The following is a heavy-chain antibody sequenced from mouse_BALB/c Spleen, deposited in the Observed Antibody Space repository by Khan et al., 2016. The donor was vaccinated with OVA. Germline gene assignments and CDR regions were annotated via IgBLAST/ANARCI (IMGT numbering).Heavy chain of an antibody. CDR1: GYTFTNYG. CDR3: ARLPYFACALDL. V-gene: IGHV9-1*02. J-gene: IGHJ4*01. Sequence: QIQLVQSGPELKKPGETVKISCKASGYTFTNYGMNWVKQSPGKAFKWMGWINTYTGEPTYADDFKGRFAFSLETSASTAYLQINDLKNEDRATYVGARLPYFACALDLWGQGTSVTVSS. CDR2: INTYTGEP. D-gene: IGHD2-10*01.